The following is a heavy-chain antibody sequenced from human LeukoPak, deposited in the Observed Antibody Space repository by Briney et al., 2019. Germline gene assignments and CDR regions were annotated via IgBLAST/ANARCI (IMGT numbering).Heavy chain of an antibody. V-gene: IGHV3-21*01. D-gene: IGHD1-7*01. CDR1: GFTFSSYS. Sequence: GSLRLSCAASGFTFSSYSMHWVRQAPGKGLEWVSSISASSSSIYYADSVKGRFTISRDNSKNTLYLQMNSLRAEDTAVYYCARAPGTTFDYWGQGTLVTVSS. J-gene: IGHJ4*02. CDR2: ISASSSSI. CDR3: ARAPGTTFDY.